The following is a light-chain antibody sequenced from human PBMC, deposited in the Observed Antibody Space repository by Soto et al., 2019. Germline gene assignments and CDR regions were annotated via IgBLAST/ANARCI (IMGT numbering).Light chain of an antibody. Sequence: EIVLTQSPGTLSLSPGERATLSCRASQSVSSSYLAWYQQKPGQAPRPLIYGASSRATGIPDRFSGSGSGKDFTLSISRLEPEDSAVYYCQQYGSSPRTFGQGTKVEIK. V-gene: IGKV3-20*01. J-gene: IGKJ1*01. CDR2: GAS. CDR1: QSVSSSY. CDR3: QQYGSSPRT.